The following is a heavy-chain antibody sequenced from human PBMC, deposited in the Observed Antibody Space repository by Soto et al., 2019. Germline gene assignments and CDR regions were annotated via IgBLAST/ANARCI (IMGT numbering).Heavy chain of an antibody. CDR3: ARVVVVRGVIIPNWFDP. V-gene: IGHV1-18*04. J-gene: IGHJ5*02. CDR2: ISAYNGNT. D-gene: IGHD3-10*01. Sequence: WASVKVSCKASGYTFTSYGISWVRQAPGQGLEWMGWISAYNGNTNYAQKLQGRVTMTTDTSTSTAYMELRSLRSDDTAVYYCARVVVVRGVIIPNWFDPWGQGTLVTVS. CDR1: GYTFTSYG.